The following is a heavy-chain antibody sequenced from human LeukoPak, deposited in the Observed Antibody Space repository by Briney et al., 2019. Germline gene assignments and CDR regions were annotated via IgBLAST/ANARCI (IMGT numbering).Heavy chain of an antibody. CDR1: GYTFTSYG. J-gene: IGHJ5*02. V-gene: IGHV1-18*01. Sequence: ASVKVSCKASGYTFTSYGISWVRQAPGQGLEWMGWISAYNGNTNYAQKLQGRVTMTTDTSTSTAYMELRSLRSDDTAVYYCARPYYYDSSGYYYRRFWFDPWGQGTLVTVSS. CDR3: ARPYYYDSSGYYYRRFWFDP. CDR2: ISAYNGNT. D-gene: IGHD3-22*01.